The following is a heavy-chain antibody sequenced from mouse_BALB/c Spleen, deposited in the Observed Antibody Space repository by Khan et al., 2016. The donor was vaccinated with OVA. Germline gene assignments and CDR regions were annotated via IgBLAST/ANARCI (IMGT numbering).Heavy chain of an antibody. CDR3: ARTARIKY. CDR1: GYSITSGYG. D-gene: IGHD1-2*01. V-gene: IGHV3-2*02. Sequence: EVELVESGPGLVKPSQSLSLSCTVTGYSITSGYGWNWNRQFPGNKLEWMGYISYSGSTNYNPYLKSRITITRDTSKNPSFLQLNSVTTDDAATYYCARTARIKYWGQGTTLTVSS. J-gene: IGHJ2*01. CDR2: ISYSGST.